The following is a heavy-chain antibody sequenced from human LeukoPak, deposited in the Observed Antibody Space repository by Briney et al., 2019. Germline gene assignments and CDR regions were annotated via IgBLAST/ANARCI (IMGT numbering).Heavy chain of an antibody. CDR2: VYYSGST. J-gene: IGHJ4*02. Sequence: SETLSLTCSISGGSISFNNFWWGWIRQSPGKAIEWVGSVYYSGSTYYNPSLTRRLTMSVDTSKNQFSLKLTSLTAADTAVYYCARGTSFGLMNSDNWGQGTLVIVSS. V-gene: IGHV4-39*07. CDR1: GGSISFNNFW. D-gene: IGHD2-8*01. CDR3: ARGTSFGLMNSDN.